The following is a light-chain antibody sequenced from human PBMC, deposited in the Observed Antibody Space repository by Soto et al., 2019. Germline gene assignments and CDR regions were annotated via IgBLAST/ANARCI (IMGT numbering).Light chain of an antibody. Sequence: EIVLTQSPGTLSLSPGERATLSCRASQSVTTYVAWHQQKPGQGPRLLIFGASTRATGLPDRFSGSGSGTDFTLSISRLEPEDFAVYYCQQYGSPPYTFGQGTKLEIK. J-gene: IGKJ2*01. CDR2: GAS. CDR1: QSVTTY. CDR3: QQYGSPPYT. V-gene: IGKV3-20*01.